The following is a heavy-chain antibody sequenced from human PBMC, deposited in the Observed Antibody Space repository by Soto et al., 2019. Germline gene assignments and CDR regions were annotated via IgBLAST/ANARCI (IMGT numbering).Heavy chain of an antibody. CDR1: GYTFTGYY. V-gene: IGHV1-2*04. J-gene: IGHJ3*02. CDR2: INPNSGGT. CDR3: ARRYSSSLDAFDI. Sequence: ASVKVSCKASGYTFTGYYMHWVRQAPGQGPEWMGWINPNSGGTNYAQKFQGWVTMTRDTSISTAYMELSRLRSDDTAVYYCARRYSSSLDAFDIWGQGTMVTVSS. D-gene: IGHD6-6*01.